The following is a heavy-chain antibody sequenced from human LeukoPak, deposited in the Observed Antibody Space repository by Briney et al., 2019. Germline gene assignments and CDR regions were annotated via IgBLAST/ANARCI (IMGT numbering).Heavy chain of an antibody. V-gene: IGHV3-21*01. CDR1: GFTFSSYS. J-gene: IGHJ4*02. CDR3: ARGELEPLDY. D-gene: IGHD1-1*01. CDR2: ISSSSSYI. Sequence: SGGSLRLSCAASGFTFSSYSTNWVRQAPGKGLEWVSSISSSSSYIYYADSVKGRFTISRDNAKNSLYLQMNSLRAEDMAVYYCARGELEPLDYWGQGTLVTVSS.